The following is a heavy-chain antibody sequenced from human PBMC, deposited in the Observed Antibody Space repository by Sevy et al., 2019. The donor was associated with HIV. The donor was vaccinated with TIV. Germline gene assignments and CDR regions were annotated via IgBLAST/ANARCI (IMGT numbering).Heavy chain of an antibody. V-gene: IGHV1-2*06. Sequence: ASVKVSCKASGYTLIDEYLHWVRQAPGQGLEWMGRVYPNSGGTNYAQRFQGRVTMTRDTSISTAYMELSRLRSDDTAVYYCARDAGGGTTNSGMDVWGQGTTVTVSS. J-gene: IGHJ6*02. CDR1: GYTLIDEY. CDR2: VYPNSGGT. D-gene: IGHD1-7*01. CDR3: ARDAGGGTTNSGMDV.